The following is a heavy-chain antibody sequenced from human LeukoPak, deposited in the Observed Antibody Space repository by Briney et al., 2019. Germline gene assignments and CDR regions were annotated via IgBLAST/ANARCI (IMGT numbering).Heavy chain of an antibody. D-gene: IGHD6-13*01. Sequence: ASVKVSCKASGYTFTGYYMYWVRQAPGQGLEWMGRTNPNSGGTNYAQKFQGRVTMTRDTSISTAYMELSRLKASDTAMYYCARLNSSRALGFDPWGQGTLVTVSS. CDR3: ARLNSSRALGFDP. CDR1: GYTFTGYY. V-gene: IGHV1-2*06. CDR2: TNPNSGGT. J-gene: IGHJ5*02.